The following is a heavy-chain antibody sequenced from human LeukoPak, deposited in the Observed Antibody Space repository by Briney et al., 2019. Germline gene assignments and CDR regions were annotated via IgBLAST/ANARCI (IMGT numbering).Heavy chain of an antibody. D-gene: IGHD1-26*01. J-gene: IGHJ6*02. CDR1: GFTFSSYG. Sequence: GGSLRLSCAASGFTFSSYGMHWVRQAPGKGLEWVAVIWYDGSNKYYADSVKGRFTISRDNSKNTLYLQMNSLRAEDTAVYYCARVGATTWGYYYYGMDVWGQGTTVTVSS. V-gene: IGHV3-33*01. CDR3: ARVGATTWGYYYYGMDV. CDR2: IWYDGSNK.